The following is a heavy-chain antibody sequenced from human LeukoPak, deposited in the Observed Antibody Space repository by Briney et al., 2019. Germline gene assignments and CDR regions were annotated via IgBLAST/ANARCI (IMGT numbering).Heavy chain of an antibody. CDR1: GGSISSYY. CDR2: IYYSGST. CDR3: ARDTVKGLDY. V-gene: IGHV4-59*01. Sequence: PSETLSLTCTVSGGSISSYYWSWIRQPPGKGLEWIGYIYYSGSTNYNPSLKSRVTISVDTSKNQFSLKLSSVTAADTAVYYCARDTVKGLDYWGQGTLVTVSS. J-gene: IGHJ4*02.